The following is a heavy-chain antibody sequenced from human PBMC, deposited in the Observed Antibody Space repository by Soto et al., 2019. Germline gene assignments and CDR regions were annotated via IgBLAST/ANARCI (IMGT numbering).Heavy chain of an antibody. D-gene: IGHD3-3*01. CDR3: ARGTFGVVKD. V-gene: IGHV4-59*01. J-gene: IGHJ4*02. CDR2: MYYSGST. CDR1: CGSISSYY. Sequence: PSETLSLTCTVSCGSISSYYWSWIRQSPGKGLEWIGYMYYSGSTNYNPSLKSRVTISIDTSRNQFSLKLSSVTAADTAVYYCARGTFGVVKDWGQGTLVTVSS.